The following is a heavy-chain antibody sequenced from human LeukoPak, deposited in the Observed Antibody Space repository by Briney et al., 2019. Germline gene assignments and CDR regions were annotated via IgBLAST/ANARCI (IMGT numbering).Heavy chain of an antibody. D-gene: IGHD1-1*01. CDR3: AKAPPYKKYFDY. J-gene: IGHJ4*02. CDR2: IHSGGST. CDR1: GFTFSNAW. Sequence: PGGSLRLSCAASGFTFSNAWMSWVRQAPGKGLEWVSVIHSGGSTYYADSVKGRFTISRDNSKNTLYLQMNSLRAEDTAVYYCAKAPPYKKYFDYWGQGTLVTVSS. V-gene: IGHV3-53*01.